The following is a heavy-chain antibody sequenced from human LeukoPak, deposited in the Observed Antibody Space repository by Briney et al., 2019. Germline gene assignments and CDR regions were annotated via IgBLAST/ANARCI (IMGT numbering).Heavy chain of an antibody. CDR1: GYTFTSYY. CDR3: ARDFTTGFGIHYYYYYYMDV. V-gene: IGHV1-46*01. CDR2: INPSGGST. J-gene: IGHJ6*03. D-gene: IGHD3-10*01. Sequence: ASVKVSCKASGYTFTSYYMHWVRQAPGQGLEWMGIINPSGGSTSYAQKFQGRVTMTRDTSTSTVYMELSSLRSEDTAVYYCARDFTTGFGIHYYYYYYMDVWGKGTTVTISS.